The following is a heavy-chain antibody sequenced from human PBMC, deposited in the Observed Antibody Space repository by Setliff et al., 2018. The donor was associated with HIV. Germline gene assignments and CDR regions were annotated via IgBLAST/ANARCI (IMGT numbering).Heavy chain of an antibody. CDR1: GFTFSSYW. CDR2: IKEDGSEK. J-gene: IGHJ5*02. Sequence: GGSLRLSCAASGFTFSSYWMSWVRQAPGKGLEYVAIIKEDGSEKYYVDSVKGRFTTSRDNSKNSLYLEMNSLGAEDTAVYFCAVDSRSRPTTWGQGTLVTVSS. D-gene: IGHD5-12*01. V-gene: IGHV3-7*03. CDR3: AVDSRSRPTT.